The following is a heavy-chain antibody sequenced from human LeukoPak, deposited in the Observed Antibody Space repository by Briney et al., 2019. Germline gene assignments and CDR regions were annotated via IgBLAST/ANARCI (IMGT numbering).Heavy chain of an antibody. CDR3: TTVDTGYCSSTSCPEYFQH. CDR1: GFTFSNAW. Sequence: PGGSLRLSCAASGFTFSNAWMSWVRQAPGKGLEWVGRIKSKTDGGTTDYAAPVKGRFTISRDDSKNTLYLQMNSLKTEDTAVYYCTTVDTGYCSSTSCPEYFQHWGQGTLVTVSP. V-gene: IGHV3-15*01. CDR2: IKSKTDGGTT. D-gene: IGHD2-2*01. J-gene: IGHJ1*01.